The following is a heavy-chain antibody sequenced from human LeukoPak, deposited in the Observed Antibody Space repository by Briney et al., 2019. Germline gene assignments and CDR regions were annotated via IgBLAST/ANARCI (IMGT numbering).Heavy chain of an antibody. CDR3: ARGSSSPDY. D-gene: IGHD6-19*01. J-gene: IGHJ4*02. Sequence: GGSLRLSCAASGFTFCSYSMSWVREAPGKGLEWVSSISSSSNYIYYADSVKGRFTISRDNAKNSLYLQMNSLRAEDTALYYCARGSSSPDYWGQGTLVTVSS. V-gene: IGHV3-21*01. CDR2: ISSSSNYI. CDR1: GFTFCSYS.